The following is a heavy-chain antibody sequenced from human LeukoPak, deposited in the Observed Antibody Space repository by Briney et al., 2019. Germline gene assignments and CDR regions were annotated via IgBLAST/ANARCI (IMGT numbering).Heavy chain of an antibody. CDR2: IYYSGST. V-gene: IGHV4-39*01. Sequence: SSETLSLTCTVSGGSISSSSYYWGWIRQPPGKGLEWIGSIYYSGSTYYNPSLKSRVTISVDTSKNQFSLKLSSVTAADTAVYYCATTRGSRRLITYYYYYYMDVWGKGTTVTISS. CDR3: ATTRGSRRLITYYYYYYMDV. J-gene: IGHJ6*03. CDR1: GGSISSSSYY. D-gene: IGHD1-14*01.